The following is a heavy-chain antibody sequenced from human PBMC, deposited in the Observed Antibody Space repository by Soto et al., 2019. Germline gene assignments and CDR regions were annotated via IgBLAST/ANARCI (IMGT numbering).Heavy chain of an antibody. CDR1: GFTFSSYS. CDR3: ARARYSSSSSRRAFDI. V-gene: IGHV3-48*01. D-gene: IGHD6-6*01. CDR2: ISSSSSTI. J-gene: IGHJ3*02. Sequence: GGSLRLSCAASGFTFSSYSMNWVRQAPGKGLEWVSYISSSSSTIYYADSVKGRFTISRDNAKNSLYLQMNSLRAEDTAVYYCARARYSSSSSRRAFDIWGQGTMVTVSS.